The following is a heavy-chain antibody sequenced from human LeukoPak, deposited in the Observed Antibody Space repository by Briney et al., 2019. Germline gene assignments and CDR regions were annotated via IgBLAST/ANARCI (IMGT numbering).Heavy chain of an antibody. D-gene: IGHD3-9*01. V-gene: IGHV3-23*01. J-gene: IGHJ6*02. Sequence: GGSLRLSCAASGFTFSSYAMSWVRQAPGKGLEWVSAISGNGGSTYYADSVKGRFTISRDNSKNTLYLQMNSLRAEDTAVYYCAKDVYDILTGYLSPPLWYYYGMDVWGQGTTVTVSS. CDR2: ISGNGGST. CDR3: AKDVYDILTGYLSPPLWYYYGMDV. CDR1: GFTFSSYA.